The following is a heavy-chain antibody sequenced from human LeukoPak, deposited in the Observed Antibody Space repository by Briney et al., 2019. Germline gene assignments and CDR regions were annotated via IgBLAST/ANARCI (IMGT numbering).Heavy chain of an antibody. CDR1: GGTFSSYS. CDR3: ARALGDQPDYYYGMDV. D-gene: IGHD2-2*01. CDR2: IMPLFNTA. Sequence: SVKVSCKASGGTFSSYSITWVRQAPGQGLEWMGGIMPLFNTANYAQQFQGRVTITTDESTSTAYMELSSLRFEDTAVYYCARALGDQPDYYYGMDVWGQGTTVTVSS. J-gene: IGHJ6*02. V-gene: IGHV1-69*05.